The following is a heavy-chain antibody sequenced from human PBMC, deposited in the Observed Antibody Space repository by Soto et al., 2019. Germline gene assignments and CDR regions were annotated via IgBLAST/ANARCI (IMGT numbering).Heavy chain of an antibody. V-gene: IGHV4-59*02. CDR3: ARWGHPAVKAFDV. CDR2: IHYTGSR. D-gene: IGHD3-16*01. J-gene: IGHJ3*01. CDR1: GASVNDYY. Sequence: SETLSLTCTVSGASVNDYYWNWVRQPLGKGLEWIGFIHYTGSRIFNPSLQSRVTMSVDVSQNQFSLRLTSVTAADTAIYYCARWGHPAVKAFDVWGQGTTVTVSS.